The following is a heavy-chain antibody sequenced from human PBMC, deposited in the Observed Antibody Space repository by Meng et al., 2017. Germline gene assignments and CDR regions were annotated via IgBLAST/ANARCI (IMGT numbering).Heavy chain of an antibody. V-gene: IGHV4-4*07. CDR2: IYTSGST. CDR3: AREETYYDYVWGSYRYAFDI. CDR1: GGPISSYY. Sequence: GSLRLSCTVSGGPISSYYWRWIRQPAGKGLEWIGRIYTSGSTNYNPSLKSRVTMSVDTAKNQFSLKLSSVTAADTAVYYGAREETYYDYVWGSYRYAFDIWGQGTMVTVSS. D-gene: IGHD3-16*02. J-gene: IGHJ3*02.